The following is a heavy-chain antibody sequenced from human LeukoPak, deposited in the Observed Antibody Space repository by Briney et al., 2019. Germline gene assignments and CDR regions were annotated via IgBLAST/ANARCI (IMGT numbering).Heavy chain of an antibody. CDR2: ISSGGGST. J-gene: IGHJ5*02. V-gene: IGHV3-23*01. CDR3: AKSPGYSSSWYDH. CDR1: GFSFRRYW. D-gene: IGHD6-13*01. Sequence: GGSLRLSCAASGFSFRRYWMSWVRQAPGKGLEWVSAISSGGGSTYYADSVKGRFTISRDNSKNTLYLQMNSLRAEDTAVYYCAKSPGYSSSWYDHWGQGTLVTVSS.